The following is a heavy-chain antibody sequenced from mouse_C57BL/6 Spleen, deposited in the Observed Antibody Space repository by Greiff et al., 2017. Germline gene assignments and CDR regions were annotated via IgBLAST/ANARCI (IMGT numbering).Heavy chain of an antibody. CDR2: INPGSGGT. CDR3: ARGGSYAMDY. CDR1: GYAFTNYL. Sequence: QVQLQQSGAELVRPGTSVKVSCKASGYAFTNYLIEWVKQRPGQGLEWIGVINPGSGGTNYNEKFKGKATLTADKSSSTAYMQLSSLTSEDSAVYFSARGGSYAMDYWGQGTSVTVSA. D-gene: IGHD1-1*02. J-gene: IGHJ4*01. V-gene: IGHV1-54*01.